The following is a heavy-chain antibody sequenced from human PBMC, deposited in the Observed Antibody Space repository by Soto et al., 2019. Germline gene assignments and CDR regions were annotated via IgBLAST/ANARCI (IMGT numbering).Heavy chain of an antibody. V-gene: IGHV4-59*01. CDR1: GGSISSYY. CDR3: ARAIAYRYYFDY. J-gene: IGHJ4*02. Sequence: SETLSLICTVSGGSISSYYWSWIRQPPGKGLEWIGYFYHSGSTNYNPSLESRVTISADTSKNQFSRKLSSVTAADTAVYYCARAIAYRYYFDYWGQGTLVTVSS. D-gene: IGHD2-21*01. CDR2: FYHSGST.